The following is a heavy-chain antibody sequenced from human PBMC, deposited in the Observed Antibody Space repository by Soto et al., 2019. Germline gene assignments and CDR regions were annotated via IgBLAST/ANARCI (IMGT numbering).Heavy chain of an antibody. CDR1: GFIFSIYA. J-gene: IGHJ6*02. V-gene: IGHV3-64*04. CDR2: ISIDGSRT. CDR3: ARSLYCISTSCPYYYYYGMDV. Sequence: GGSLRLSCSGSGFIFSIYAIHWVRQAPGKGLEYVSFISIDGSRTHYADSVKGRFTISRDNAKNTLYLQMNSLRAEDTAVYYCARSLYCISTSCPYYYYYGMDVWGQGTTVTVSS. D-gene: IGHD2-2*01.